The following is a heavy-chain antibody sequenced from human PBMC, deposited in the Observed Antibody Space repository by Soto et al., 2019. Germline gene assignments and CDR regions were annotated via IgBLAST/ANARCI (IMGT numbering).Heavy chain of an antibody. CDR3: ARDLKPAGYSSGWDWIDP. Sequence: QVQLVQSGAEVKKPGASVKVSCKASGYTFTSYGISWVRQAPGQGLEWMGWISAYNGNTNYAQKLQGRVTMTTDTSTSTAYMELRSLRSDDTAVYYCARDLKPAGYSSGWDWIDPWGQGTLVTVSS. D-gene: IGHD6-19*01. CDR2: ISAYNGNT. J-gene: IGHJ5*02. V-gene: IGHV1-18*01. CDR1: GYTFTSYG.